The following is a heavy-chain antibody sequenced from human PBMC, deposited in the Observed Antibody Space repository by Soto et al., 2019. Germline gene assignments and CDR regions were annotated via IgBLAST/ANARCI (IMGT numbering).Heavy chain of an antibody. J-gene: IGHJ6*02. CDR1: GFTFSDYY. Sequence: PGGSLRLSCAASGFTFSDYYMSWIRQAPGKGLEWVSYISSSGTPTYYADSVKGRFTISRDNSGNTLFLEMYSLRAEDTAVYYCARYIPGVRYYGMDVWGQGTTVTVS. CDR3: ARYIPGVRYYGMDV. V-gene: IGHV3-11*01. D-gene: IGHD2-2*01. CDR2: ISSSGTPT.